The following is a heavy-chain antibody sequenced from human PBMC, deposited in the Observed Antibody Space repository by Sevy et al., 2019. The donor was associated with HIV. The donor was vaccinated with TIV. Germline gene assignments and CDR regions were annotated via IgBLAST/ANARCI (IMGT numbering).Heavy chain of an antibody. V-gene: IGHV4-59*01. J-gene: IGHJ4*02. CDR1: GGSISSYF. D-gene: IGHD3-3*01. CDR3: AGDDASAPRVLDY. Sequence: SEILSLTCSVSGGSISSYFWTWIRQPPGKGLEWIGHIYYTGSANYNPSLKSRVTISIDKSKSQFSLNLSSVTAADTAVYYCAGDDASAPRVLDYWGQGALVTVSS. CDR2: IYYTGSA.